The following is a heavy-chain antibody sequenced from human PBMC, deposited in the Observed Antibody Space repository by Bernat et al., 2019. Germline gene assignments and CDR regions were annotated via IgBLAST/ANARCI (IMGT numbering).Heavy chain of an antibody. CDR2: ILSDGVKK. V-gene: IGHV3-30-3*01. J-gene: IGHJ4*02. CDR1: GFTFSSYT. Sequence: QVQLVESGGGVVQSGRSLRLSCAASGFTFSSYTMHWVRQPPGKGLEWVTIILSDGVKKYYADSVKGRFTISRDNSKKTLYLQMNSLRAEDTAVYYCAREGGYAPEVSFDYWGQGTLVTVSS. D-gene: IGHD2-2*01. CDR3: AREGGYAPEVSFDY.